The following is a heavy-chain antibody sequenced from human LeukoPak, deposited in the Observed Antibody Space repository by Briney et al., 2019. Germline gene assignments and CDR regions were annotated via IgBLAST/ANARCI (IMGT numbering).Heavy chain of an antibody. Sequence: GGSLRLSCVAFGFTFYSHVMSWVRQAPGMGLEWVSAISGSGVTTFYADSMKGRFTISRDNSKNTLYLQMNSLRAEDTAVYYCAKGGRILLKNFGLDVWGQGTTVTVSS. CDR1: GFTFYSHV. D-gene: IGHD2/OR15-2a*01. V-gene: IGHV3-23*01. CDR2: ISGSGVTT. J-gene: IGHJ6*02. CDR3: AKGGRILLKNFGLDV.